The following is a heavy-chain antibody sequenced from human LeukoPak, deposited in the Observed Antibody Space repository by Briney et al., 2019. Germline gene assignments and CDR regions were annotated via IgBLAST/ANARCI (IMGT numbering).Heavy chain of an antibody. D-gene: IGHD3-9*01. CDR3: ARARGDILTGYSDFQH. CDR2: ISSSSSYI. CDR1: GFTFSSYS. J-gene: IGHJ1*01. V-gene: IGHV3-21*01. Sequence: GGSLRLSCAASGFTFSSYSMNWVRHAPGKGLEWVSSISSSSSYIFYADSVKGRFTISRDNAKNTLYLQMNSLRAEDTAVYYCARARGDILTGYSDFQHWGQGTLVTVSS.